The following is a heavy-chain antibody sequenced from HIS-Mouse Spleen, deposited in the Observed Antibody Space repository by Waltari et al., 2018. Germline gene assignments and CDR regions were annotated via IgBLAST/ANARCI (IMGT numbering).Heavy chain of an antibody. CDR3: AKDRGSPLYFDY. D-gene: IGHD1-26*01. CDR1: GSTVSSYG. V-gene: IGHV3-30*18. Sequence: QVQLVESGGGVAQPGRSLRLSWAASGSTVSSYGMQGVRQAPGKGLEWVAVISYDGSNKYYADSVKGRFTISRDNSKNTLYLQMNSLRAEDTAVYYCAKDRGSPLYFDYWGQGTLVTVSS. CDR2: ISYDGSNK. J-gene: IGHJ4*02.